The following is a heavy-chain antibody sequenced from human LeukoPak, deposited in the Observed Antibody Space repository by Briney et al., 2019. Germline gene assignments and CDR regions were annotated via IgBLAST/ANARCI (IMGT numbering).Heavy chain of an antibody. D-gene: IGHD2-2*01. V-gene: IGHV4-39*01. CDR1: GGSISSSNW. Sequence: SGTLCLTCAVSGGSISSSNWWSWIRQPPGKGLEWIGSIYYSGDSYYNPSLKSRVTTSVDTSKGQFSLRLSSVTAADTAVYYCARHGNIVVLPATSKAFDIWGQGTMVTVSS. CDR3: ARHGNIVVLPATSKAFDI. CDR2: IYYSGDS. J-gene: IGHJ3*02.